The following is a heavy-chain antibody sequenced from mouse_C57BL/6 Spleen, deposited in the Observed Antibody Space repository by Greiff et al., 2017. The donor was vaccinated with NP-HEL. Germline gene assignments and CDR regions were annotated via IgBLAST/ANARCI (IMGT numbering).Heavy chain of an antibody. Sequence: EVQLQQSGPVLVKPGASVKMSCKASGYTFTDYYMNWVKQSHGKSLEWIGVINPYNGGTSYNQKFKGKATLTVDKSSSTAYMELNSLTSEDSAVYYCARSYDYDDGYAMDYWGQGTSVTVSS. D-gene: IGHD2-4*01. V-gene: IGHV1-19*01. CDR1: GYTFTDYY. J-gene: IGHJ4*01. CDR2: INPYNGGT. CDR3: ARSYDYDDGYAMDY.